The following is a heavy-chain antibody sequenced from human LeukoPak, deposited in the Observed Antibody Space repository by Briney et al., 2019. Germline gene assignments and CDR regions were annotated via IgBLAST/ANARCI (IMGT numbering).Heavy chain of an antibody. CDR2: MYYSGST. D-gene: IGHD3-22*01. J-gene: IGHJ4*02. Sequence: SETLSLTCTVSGGSITGSSYYWGWIRQPPGKGLECVGSMYYSGSTFYNPSLKSRVTIPVDTSKNQFSLRLSSVTAADTAVYYCVRQYYDRTGYYYFDYWGQGTLVTVSS. CDR1: GGSITGSSYY. CDR3: VRQYYDRTGYYYFDY. V-gene: IGHV4-39*01.